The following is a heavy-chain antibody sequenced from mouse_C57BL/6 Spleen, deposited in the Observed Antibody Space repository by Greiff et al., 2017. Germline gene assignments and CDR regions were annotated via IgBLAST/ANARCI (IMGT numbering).Heavy chain of an antibody. D-gene: IGHD1-1*01. CDR2: IYPGDGDT. CDR3: ARGGYYYGSSYNAMDY. J-gene: IGHJ4*01. V-gene: IGHV1-82*01. Sequence: VKLMESGPELVKPGASVKISCKASGYAFSSSWMNWVKQRPGKGLEWIGRIYPGDGDTNYNGKFKGKATLTADKSSSTAYMQLSSLTSEDSAVYFCARGGYYYGSSYNAMDYWGQGTSVTVSS. CDR1: GYAFSSSW.